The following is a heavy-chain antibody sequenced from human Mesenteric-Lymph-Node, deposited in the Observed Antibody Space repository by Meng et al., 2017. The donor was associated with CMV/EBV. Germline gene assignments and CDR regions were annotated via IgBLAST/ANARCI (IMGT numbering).Heavy chain of an antibody. CDR1: GFTFSSCA. J-gene: IGHJ6*02. CDR2: IYSGGST. Sequence: GGSLRLSCAASGFTFSSCAMSWVRQAPGKGLEWVSVIYSGGSTYYADSVKGRFTISRDNSKNTLYLQMNSLRAEDTAVYYCARDGADTAMGYYYYGMDVWGQGTTVTVSS. D-gene: IGHD5-18*01. CDR3: ARDGADTAMGYYYYGMDV. V-gene: IGHV3-66*02.